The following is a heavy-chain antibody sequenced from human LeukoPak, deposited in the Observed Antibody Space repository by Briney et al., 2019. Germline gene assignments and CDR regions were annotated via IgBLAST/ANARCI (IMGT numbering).Heavy chain of an antibody. CDR2: ISGSGGST. CDR3: AKDCRWEGSPGVGFDP. J-gene: IGHJ5*02. D-gene: IGHD1-26*01. V-gene: IGHV3-23*01. CDR1: GFTFRSYA. Sequence: GGSLRLSCAASGFTFRSYAMSWARQAPGKGLEWVPGISGSGGSTYYADSVKGRFTISRDNSKNTLYLQMNALRAEDTAVYYCAKDCRWEGSPGVGFDPWGQGTLVTVSS.